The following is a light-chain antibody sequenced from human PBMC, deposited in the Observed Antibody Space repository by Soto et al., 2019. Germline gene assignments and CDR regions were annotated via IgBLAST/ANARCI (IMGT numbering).Light chain of an antibody. Sequence: EIVLTQSPGTRSLSPGERATLSFSASQSVSSSYLAWYQQKPGQAPRLLIYGASSRATGIPDRFSGSGSGTDFTLTISRLEPEDFAVYYCQQYGSSPVTFGQGTKVDIK. V-gene: IGKV3-20*01. J-gene: IGKJ1*01. CDR3: QQYGSSPVT. CDR2: GAS. CDR1: QSVSSSY.